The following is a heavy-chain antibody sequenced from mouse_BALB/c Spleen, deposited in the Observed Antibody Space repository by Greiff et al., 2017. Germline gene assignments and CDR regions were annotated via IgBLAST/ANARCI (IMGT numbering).Heavy chain of an antibody. J-gene: IGHJ4*01. Sequence: VQLQQSGAELLKPGASVKLSCKASGYTFASYYMYWVKQRPGQGLEWIGEINPSNGGTNFNEKFKSKATLTVDKSSSTAYMQLSSLTSEDSAVYYCTRGGGYYAMDYWGQGTSVTVSA. CDR2: INPSNGGT. V-gene: IGHV1S81*02. CDR3: TRGGGYYAMDY. CDR1: GYTFASYY.